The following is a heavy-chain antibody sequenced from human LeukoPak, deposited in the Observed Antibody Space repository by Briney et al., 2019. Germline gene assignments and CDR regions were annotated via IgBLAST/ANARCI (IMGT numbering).Heavy chain of an antibody. CDR1: GFTFSSYW. CDR3: ARTLLWFGELLGEGAGFDY. D-gene: IGHD3-10*01. J-gene: IGHJ4*02. V-gene: IGHV3-7*01. Sequence: PGGSLRLSCAASGFTFSSYWMSWVRQAPGKGLEWVANIKQDGSEKYYVDSVKGRFTISRDNAKNSLYLQMNSLRAEDTAVYYCARTLLWFGELLGEGAGFDYWGQGTLVTVSS. CDR2: IKQDGSEK.